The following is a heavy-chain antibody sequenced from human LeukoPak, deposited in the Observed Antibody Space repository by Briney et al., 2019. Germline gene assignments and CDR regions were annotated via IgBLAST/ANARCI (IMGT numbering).Heavy chain of an antibody. J-gene: IGHJ4*02. V-gene: IGHV3-23*01. CDR3: TRDWRNLGYDY. D-gene: IGHD5-12*01. Sequence: GGSLRLSCAASGLTFSSHPMSWVRQAPGKGLEWVSAISGSGSRTYYADSVKGRFTISRDNAKNTLYLQMNSLRAEDTAVYYCTRDWRNLGYDYWGQGTLVTVSS. CDR2: ISGSGSRT. CDR1: GLTFSSHP.